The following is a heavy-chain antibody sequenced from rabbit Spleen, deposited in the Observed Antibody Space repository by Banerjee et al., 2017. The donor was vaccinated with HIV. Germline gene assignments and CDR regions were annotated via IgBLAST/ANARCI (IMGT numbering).Heavy chain of an antibody. CDR1: GFDFSSYG. CDR2: IYAGSSDST. V-gene: IGHV1S45*01. Sequence: QEQLVESGGGLVQPGGSLKLSCKASGFDFSSYGVSWVRQAPGKGLEWIACIYAGSSDSTYSATWAKGRFTLSKTSSTTVTLQMTSLTAADTATYFCARDAGTSFSTYGMDLWGPGTLAPS. D-gene: IGHD8-1*01. CDR3: ARDAGTSFSTYGMDL. J-gene: IGHJ6*01.